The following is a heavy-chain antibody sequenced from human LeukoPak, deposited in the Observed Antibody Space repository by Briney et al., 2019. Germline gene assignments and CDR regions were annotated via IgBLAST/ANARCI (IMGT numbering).Heavy chain of an antibody. J-gene: IGHJ5*02. D-gene: IGHD1-26*01. CDR1: GASISSSSYY. CDR2: IYTSGSA. CDR3: ARCSIVGATYWFDP. V-gene: IGHV4-61*02. Sequence: PSETLSLTCTVFGASISSSSYYWSWIRQPAGKGLEWIGRIYTSGSANYNPSLKSRVTISVDTSKNQFSLKLSSVTAADTAVYYCARCSIVGATYWFDPWGQGTLVTVSS.